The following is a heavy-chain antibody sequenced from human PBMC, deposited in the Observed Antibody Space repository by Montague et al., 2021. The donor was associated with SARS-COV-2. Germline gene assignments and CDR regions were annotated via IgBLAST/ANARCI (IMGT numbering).Heavy chain of an antibody. CDR1: GFTLSSED. D-gene: IGHD6-19*01. J-gene: IGHJ3*01. CDR3: ARDGSRGTGRLALDL. Sequence: SLRLSCAASGFTLSSEDMHWVRQAPGKGLAWVSSSTPGGRTFYADSVKGRYTISRNNSSNTMYLQMDSLRADDTALYYCARDGSRGTGRLALDLWGQGTMVTVSS. V-gene: IGHV3-23*01. CDR2: STPGGRT.